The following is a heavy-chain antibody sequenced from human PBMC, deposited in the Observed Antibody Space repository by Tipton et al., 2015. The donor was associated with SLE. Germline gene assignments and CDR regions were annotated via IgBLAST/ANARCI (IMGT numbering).Heavy chain of an antibody. CDR3: ARVFVGV. J-gene: IGHJ6*02. CDR2: IFYTGRA. D-gene: IGHD3-3*01. CDR1: GGSVNYYY. Sequence: TLSLTCTVSGGSVNYYYWSWVRQFPGKGLDWVGYIFYTGRAKYNPSLKSRVTISIDTSKNQFSLKLGSVTAADTAIYYCARVFVGVWGQGTTVTVSS. V-gene: IGHV4-59*08.